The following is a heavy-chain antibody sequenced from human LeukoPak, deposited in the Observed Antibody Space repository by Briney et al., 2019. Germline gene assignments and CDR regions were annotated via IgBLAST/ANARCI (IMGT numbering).Heavy chain of an antibody. V-gene: IGHV3-23*01. CDR3: AKDPGHYDFWSGYLPYFDY. Sequence: PGGSLRLSCAASGFTFSSYAMSWVRQAPGKGLEWVSTISGSGGSTYYADSVKGRFTISRDNSKNTLYLQMNSLRAEDTAVYYCAKDPGHYDFWSGYLPYFDYWGQGTLVTVSS. J-gene: IGHJ4*02. CDR2: ISGSGGST. D-gene: IGHD3-3*01. CDR1: GFTFSSYA.